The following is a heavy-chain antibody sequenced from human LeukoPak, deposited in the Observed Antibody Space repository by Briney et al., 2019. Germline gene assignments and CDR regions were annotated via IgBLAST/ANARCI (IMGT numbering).Heavy chain of an antibody. CDR1: GGPIYSYY. CDR2: LYPGVST. D-gene: IGHD1-1*01. V-gene: IGHV4-4*07. CDR3: ARVSGSGTALDAFDV. Sequence: SETLSLTCTVSGGPIYSYYWSWIRQTAGKGLEWIGRLYPGVSTNYNPSLKSRVTMSVDTSKNQFALKLSAVTAADTAVYFCARVSGSGTALDAFDVWGQGTMVTVSS. J-gene: IGHJ3*01.